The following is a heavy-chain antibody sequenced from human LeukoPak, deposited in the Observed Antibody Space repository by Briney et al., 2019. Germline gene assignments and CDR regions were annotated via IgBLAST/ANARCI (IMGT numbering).Heavy chain of an antibody. CDR2: MERDGSEK. CDR1: GFTLSNFW. Sequence: GGSLRLSCAASGFTLSNFWMSWVRQAPGEGLEWVANMERDGSEKNYVDAVKGRFTISRDNAKNTLFLQMNSLRGDDTAVYYCARESTEVTPGYWGQGTLVTVSS. V-gene: IGHV3-7*01. J-gene: IGHJ4*02. CDR3: ARESTEVTPGY. D-gene: IGHD4-23*01.